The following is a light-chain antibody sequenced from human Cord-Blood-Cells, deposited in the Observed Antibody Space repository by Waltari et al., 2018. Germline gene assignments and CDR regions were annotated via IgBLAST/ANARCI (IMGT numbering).Light chain of an antibody. CDR1: QSVSSY. CDR2: DAS. V-gene: IGKV3-11*01. Sequence: EIVLTQSPATLSSSPGERATLSCRASQSVSSYLAWYQQKPGQAPRLLIYDASNRATGIPARFSGSGSGTDFTLTISSLEPEDFAVYYCQQHSNWPPLTFGGGTKVEIK. CDR3: QQHSNWPPLT. J-gene: IGKJ4*01.